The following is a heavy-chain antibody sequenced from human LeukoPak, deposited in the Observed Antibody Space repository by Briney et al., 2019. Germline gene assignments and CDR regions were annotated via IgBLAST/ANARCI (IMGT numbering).Heavy chain of an antibody. J-gene: IGHJ5*02. CDR1: GYTFTSYG. CDR3: AKAKYSNYGGDWFDP. D-gene: IGHD4-11*01. V-gene: IGHV1-18*01. Sequence: ASVKVSCKASGYTFTSYGISWVRQAPGQGLEWMGWISAYNGNTNYAQKLQGRVTMTTDTSTSTAYMELRSLRSDDTAVYYCAKAKYSNYGGDWFDPWGQGTLVTVSS. CDR2: ISAYNGNT.